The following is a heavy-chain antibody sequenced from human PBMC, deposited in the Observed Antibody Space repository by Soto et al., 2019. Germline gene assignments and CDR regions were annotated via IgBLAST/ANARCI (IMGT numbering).Heavy chain of an antibody. D-gene: IGHD7-27*01. CDR2: ISYDGSRI. V-gene: IGHV3-30*18. J-gene: IGHJ4*02. Sequence: QVQLVESGGGVVQPGRSLRLSCATSGFTFSNYDMHWVRQAPGKGLEWVAVISYDGSRIYYVDSVKGRFTISRDTSKNTLSLHMNSLRPEDTALYYCVKQHLGLDYWGQGTLVTVSS. CDR3: VKQHLGLDY. CDR1: GFTFSNYD.